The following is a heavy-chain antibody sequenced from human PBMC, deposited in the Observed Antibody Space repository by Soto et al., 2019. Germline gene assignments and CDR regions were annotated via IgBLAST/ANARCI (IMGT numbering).Heavy chain of an antibody. CDR3: ARDYCTNGVCYPNWFDP. J-gene: IGHJ5*02. V-gene: IGHV3-48*02. CDR1: GFTFSSYS. CDR2: ISSSSSTI. D-gene: IGHD2-8*01. Sequence: EVQLVESGGGLVQPGGSLRLSCAASGFTFSSYSMNWVRQAPGKGLEWVSYISSSSSTIYYADSVKGRFTISRDNAKNSLYLQMNSLRDEDTAVYYCARDYCTNGVCYPNWFDPWGQGTLVTGSS.